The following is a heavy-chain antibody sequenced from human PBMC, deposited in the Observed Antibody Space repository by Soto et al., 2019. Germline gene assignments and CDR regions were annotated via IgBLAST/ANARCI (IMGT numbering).Heavy chain of an antibody. CDR3: TTETTRTTGFDY. D-gene: IGHD4-17*01. CDR1: GFTFSNAW. V-gene: IGHV3-15*01. Sequence: EVQLVESGGGLVKPGGSLRLSCAASGFTFSNAWMSWVRQAPGKGLEWVGRIKSKTDGGTTDYAAPVKGRFTISRDESKNTLYLQMNSLKTEDTAVYYCTTETTRTTGFDYWGQGTLVTVSS. J-gene: IGHJ4*02. CDR2: IKSKTDGGTT.